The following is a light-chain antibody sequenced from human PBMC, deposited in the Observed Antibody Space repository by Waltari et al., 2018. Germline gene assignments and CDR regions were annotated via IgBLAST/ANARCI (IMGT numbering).Light chain of an antibody. Sequence: HSALSQPASVSGSLGQSITISCTAASGDLSAHTSASWYQLRPDKAPKLIIYETTKRPSRVSNRFSAFKSGKTASLTISGLQSDDAANYYCCSYAGSVVMFGGGTKLTVL. V-gene: IGLV2-23*01. CDR2: ETT. CDR1: SGDLSAHTS. CDR3: CSYAGSVVM. J-gene: IGLJ3*02.